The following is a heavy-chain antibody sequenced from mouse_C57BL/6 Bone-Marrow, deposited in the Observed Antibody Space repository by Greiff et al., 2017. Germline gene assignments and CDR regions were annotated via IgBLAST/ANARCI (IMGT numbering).Heavy chain of an antibody. V-gene: IGHV1-69*01. CDR3: ARSWDGSSYWYFHV. CDR1: GYTFTSYW. Sequence: VQLQQPGAELVMPGASVKLSCKASGYTFTSYWMHWVKQRPGQGLEWIGEIDPSDSYTNYNQKFKGKSTLTVDKSSSTAYMQLSSLTSEDSAVYYCARSWDGSSYWYFHVRGTGATVPASS. D-gene: IGHD1-1*01. CDR2: IDPSDSYT. J-gene: IGHJ1*03.